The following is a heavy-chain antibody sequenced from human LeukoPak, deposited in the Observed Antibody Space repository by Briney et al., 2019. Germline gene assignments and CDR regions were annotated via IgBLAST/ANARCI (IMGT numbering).Heavy chain of an antibody. Sequence: GGTLRLSCAASGFTFSSFAMTWVRQAPGKGLEWVSGFDGNGPNTYYADSVKGRWTISRDNSRNTLYLEMNSLRPEDTAIYYCAKPRTTGLGWAQFDYWGQGSLVTVSS. J-gene: IGHJ4*02. D-gene: IGHD2-8*02. V-gene: IGHV3-23*01. CDR3: AKPRTTGLGWAQFDY. CDR1: GFTFSSFA. CDR2: FDGNGPNT.